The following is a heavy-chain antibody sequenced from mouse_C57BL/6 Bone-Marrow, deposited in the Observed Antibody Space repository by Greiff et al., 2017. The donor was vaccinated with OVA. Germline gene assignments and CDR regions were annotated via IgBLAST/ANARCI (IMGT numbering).Heavy chain of an antibody. V-gene: IGHV2-6*01. J-gene: IGHJ3*01. Sequence: VHLVESGPGLVAPSQSLSITCTVSGFSLTSYGVDWVRQSPGKGLEWLGVIWGVGSTNYNSALKSRLSISKDNSKSQVFLKMNRLQTDDTAMYYCASRGRYYGSSPFAYWGQGTLVTVSA. D-gene: IGHD1-1*01. CDR1: GFSLTSYG. CDR3: ASRGRYYGSSPFAY. CDR2: IWGVGST.